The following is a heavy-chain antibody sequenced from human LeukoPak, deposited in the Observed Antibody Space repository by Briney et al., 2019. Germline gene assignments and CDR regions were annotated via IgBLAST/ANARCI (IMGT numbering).Heavy chain of an antibody. J-gene: IGHJ4*02. Sequence: SAKVSCKASGGTFSSYTISWVRQAPGQGLEWMGRIIPILGIANYAQKFQGRVTITADKSTSTAYMELSSLRSEDTAVYYCAIDCSSTSCYQGNVYWGQGTLVTVSS. CDR3: AIDCSSTSCYQGNVY. CDR1: GGTFSSYT. V-gene: IGHV1-69*02. CDR2: IIPILGIA. D-gene: IGHD2-2*01.